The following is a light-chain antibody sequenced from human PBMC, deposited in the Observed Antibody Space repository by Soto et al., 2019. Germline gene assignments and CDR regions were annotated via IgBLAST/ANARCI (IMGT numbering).Light chain of an antibody. Sequence: QSVLTQPPSVSGTPGQRVNMSCSGSSSNIGSKSVSWYQHLPQTAPKLLIYSNNQRPSGVPGRFSGSKSGNSASLAISGLQSDDETQYYCAAWDDSLNVLVFGGGTKLTVL. CDR3: AAWDDSLNVLV. CDR2: SNN. J-gene: IGLJ2*01. V-gene: IGLV1-44*01. CDR1: SSNIGSKS.